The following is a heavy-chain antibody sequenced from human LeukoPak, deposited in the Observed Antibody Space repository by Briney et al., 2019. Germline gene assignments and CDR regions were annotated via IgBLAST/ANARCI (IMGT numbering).Heavy chain of an antibody. CDR3: ARGYPLAY. Sequence: SETLSLTCTVSGGSISSGSSYWNWIRQHPGKGLEWIGSIYYNGNTYYNPSLKSRVTISVDTSKNQFSLKLSSVTAADTAVYYCARGYPLAYWGQGTLVTVSS. D-gene: IGHD5-18*01. J-gene: IGHJ4*02. CDR2: IYYNGNT. V-gene: IGHV4-39*01. CDR1: GGSISSGSSY.